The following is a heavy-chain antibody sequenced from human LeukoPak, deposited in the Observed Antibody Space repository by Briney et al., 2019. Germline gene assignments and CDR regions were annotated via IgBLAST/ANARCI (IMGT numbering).Heavy chain of an antibody. CDR1: GFTFSNAW. V-gene: IGHV3-15*01. J-gene: IGHJ4*02. Sequence: GGSLRLSCAASGFTFSNAWMTWVRQAPGKGLEWVGRIKSKTDGGTRDYAAPVNGRFTISRDDSKKTLYLQMNSLKTEDTAVYYCSTSSRPILMTDYWGQGILVTVSS. CDR3: STSSRPILMTDY. D-gene: IGHD2-21*01. CDR2: IKSKTDGGTR.